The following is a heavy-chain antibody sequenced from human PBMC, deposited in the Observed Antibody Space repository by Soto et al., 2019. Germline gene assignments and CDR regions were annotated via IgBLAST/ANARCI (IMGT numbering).Heavy chain of an antibody. CDR2: ISYDGSNK. D-gene: IGHD6-19*01. J-gene: IGHJ4*02. V-gene: IGHV3-30*18. Sequence: QVQLVESGGGVVQPGRSLRLSCAASGFTFSSYGMHWVRQSPGKGLEWVAVISYDGSNKYYADSVKGRLTISRDNSKNTLYLQMNSLRAEDTAVYYCAKDGAVAGTLDYWGQGTLVTVSS. CDR3: AKDGAVAGTLDY. CDR1: GFTFSSYG.